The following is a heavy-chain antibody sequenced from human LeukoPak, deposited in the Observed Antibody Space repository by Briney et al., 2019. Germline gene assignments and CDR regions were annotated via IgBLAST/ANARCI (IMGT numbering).Heavy chain of an antibody. J-gene: IGHJ4*02. Sequence: ASVTVSCKASGYTFTSYGISWVRQAPGHGLESMGWISAYNGYTKYVEKVQGRVAMTTDTSTSTACMELRSLRADDTAVYFCARAYDSSAYRHPGFDYWGQGTLVTVSS. CDR2: ISAYNGYT. CDR1: GYTFTSYG. V-gene: IGHV1-18*01. CDR3: ARAYDSSAYRHPGFDY. D-gene: IGHD3-22*01.